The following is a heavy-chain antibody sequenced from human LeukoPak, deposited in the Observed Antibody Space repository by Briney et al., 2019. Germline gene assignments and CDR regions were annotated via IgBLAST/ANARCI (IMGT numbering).Heavy chain of an antibody. CDR3: ARVVVTDENWFDP. D-gene: IGHD2-21*02. Sequence: GASVKVSCKASGYSFTSYGINWVRQAPGQGLEWMGWISANNGNTNYAQAFQGRVTMTTDTSTSTAYMELWSLRADDTAVYYCARVVVTDENWFDPWGQGTLVTVSS. CDR1: GYSFTSYG. CDR2: ISANNGNT. J-gene: IGHJ5*02. V-gene: IGHV1-18*01.